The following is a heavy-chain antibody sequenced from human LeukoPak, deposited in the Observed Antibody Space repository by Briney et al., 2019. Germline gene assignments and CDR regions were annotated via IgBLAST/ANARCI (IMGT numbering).Heavy chain of an antibody. CDR3: AKGLYFFDY. J-gene: IGHJ4*02. V-gene: IGHV3-33*06. CDR1: GFNFSINA. CDR2: IWFDGSNK. Sequence: GGSLRLSCAASGFNFSINAMHWVRQAPGKGLEWVAVIWFDGSNKFYADSVKGRFTISRDNSKNTLYLQMNSLRDGDTAVYYCAKGLYFFDYWGQGALVTVSS.